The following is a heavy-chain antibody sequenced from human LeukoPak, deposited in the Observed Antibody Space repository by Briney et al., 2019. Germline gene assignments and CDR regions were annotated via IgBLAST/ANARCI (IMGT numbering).Heavy chain of an antibody. J-gene: IGHJ6*04. Sequence: SQTLSLTCAVYGGSFSGYYWSWIRQPPGKGLEWIGEINHSGSTNYNPSLKSRVTISVDTSKNQFSLKLSFVTAADTAVYYCARVGTMVRGAPDGMDVWGKGTTVTVSS. CDR1: GGSFSGYY. CDR3: ARVGTMVRGAPDGMDV. CDR2: INHSGST. V-gene: IGHV4-34*01. D-gene: IGHD3-10*01.